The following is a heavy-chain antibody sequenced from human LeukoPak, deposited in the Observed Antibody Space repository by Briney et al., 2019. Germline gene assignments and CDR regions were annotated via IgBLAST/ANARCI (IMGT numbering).Heavy chain of an antibody. CDR1: GGSISGYY. CDR2: IYHSGST. V-gene: IGHV4-59*12. CDR3: ARGPPPDFDY. Sequence: SETLSLTCTVSGGSISGYYWSWIRQPPGKGLEWIGYIYHSGSTYYNPSLKSRVTISVDRSKNQFSLKLSSVTAADTAVYYCARGPPPDFDYWGQGTLVTVSS. J-gene: IGHJ4*02.